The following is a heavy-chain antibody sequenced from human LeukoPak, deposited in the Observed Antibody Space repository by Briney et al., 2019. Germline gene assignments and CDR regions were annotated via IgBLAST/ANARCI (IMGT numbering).Heavy chain of an antibody. J-gene: IGHJ3*02. D-gene: IGHD2-2*01. CDR3: ARETQSYRYCSSTSCYGGGAFDI. CDR1: GFTLSNYG. Sequence: GGSLRLSCAASGFTLSNYGMHWVRQAPGKGLEWVSSISSSSSYIYYADSVKGRFTISRDNAKNSLYLQMNSLRAEDTAVYYCARETQSYRYCSSTSCYGGGAFDIWGQGTMVTVSS. V-gene: IGHV3-21*01. CDR2: ISSSSSYI.